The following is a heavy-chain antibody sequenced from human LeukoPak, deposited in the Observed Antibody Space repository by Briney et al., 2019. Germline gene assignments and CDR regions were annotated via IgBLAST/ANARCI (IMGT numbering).Heavy chain of an antibody. D-gene: IGHD2-15*01. Sequence: SETLSLTCSVSGGSISSGDYYWSWIRQPPGEGLEWIEYIYYSGCTFYNPSLRSRVAISVDTSKNRFSLRLTSVTAADTAVYYCARAQIASKVDYWGQGTLVTVSS. CDR1: GGSISSGDYY. V-gene: IGHV4-30-4*01. CDR2: IYYSGCT. CDR3: ARAQIASKVDY. J-gene: IGHJ4*02.